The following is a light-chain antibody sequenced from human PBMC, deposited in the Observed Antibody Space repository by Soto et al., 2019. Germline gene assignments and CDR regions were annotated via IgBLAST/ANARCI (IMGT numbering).Light chain of an antibody. CDR3: SSYTSSGTLV. CDR1: SSDVGGYNY. V-gene: IGLV2-14*01. CDR2: EVS. J-gene: IGLJ1*01. Sequence: QSALTQPASVSGSPGQSTTISCTGTSSDVGGYNYVSWHQQHPDKVPKLMIFEVSNRPSGVSNRFVGSKSGNTASLTISGLQAEDEGDYYCSSYTSSGTLVFGTGTKVTVL.